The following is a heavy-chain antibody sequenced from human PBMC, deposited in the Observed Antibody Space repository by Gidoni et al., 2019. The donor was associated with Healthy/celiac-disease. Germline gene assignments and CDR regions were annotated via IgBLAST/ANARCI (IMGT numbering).Heavy chain of an antibody. J-gene: IGHJ4*02. Sequence: GLEWLGRTYYRSKWYNDYAVSVKSRITINPDTSKNQFSLQLNSVTPEDTAVYYCARAYYYDSSGYFAFDYWGQGTLVTVSS. CDR2: TYYRSKWYN. CDR3: ARAYYYDSSGYFAFDY. D-gene: IGHD3-22*01. V-gene: IGHV6-1*01.